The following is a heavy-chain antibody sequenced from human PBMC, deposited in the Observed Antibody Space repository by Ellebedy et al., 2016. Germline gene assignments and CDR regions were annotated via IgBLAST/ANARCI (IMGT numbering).Heavy chain of an antibody. J-gene: IGHJ4*02. Sequence: GESLKISCAASGFTFSSYGMHWVRQAPGKGLEWVAVISYDGSNKYYADSVKGRFTISRDNSKNTLYLQMNSLRAEDTAVYYCARDGWGYLLDYWGQGTLVTVSS. CDR2: ISYDGSNK. D-gene: IGHD6-19*01. V-gene: IGHV3-30*03. CDR1: GFTFSSYG. CDR3: ARDGWGYLLDY.